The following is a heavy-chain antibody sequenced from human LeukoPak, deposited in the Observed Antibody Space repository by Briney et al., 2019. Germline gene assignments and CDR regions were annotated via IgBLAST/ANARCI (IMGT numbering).Heavy chain of an antibody. D-gene: IGHD3-10*01. Sequence: PSETLSLICTVSGYSITTGYYWGWIRQSPGKGLEWIASIYSTGATYYNPSLKSRVTISVDTSKNQFSLKLSSVTAADTAVYYCARDQDYYGSGSYGPDYWGQGTLVTVSS. V-gene: IGHV4-38-2*02. CDR1: GYSITTGYY. CDR3: ARDQDYYGSGSYGPDY. J-gene: IGHJ4*02. CDR2: IYSTGAT.